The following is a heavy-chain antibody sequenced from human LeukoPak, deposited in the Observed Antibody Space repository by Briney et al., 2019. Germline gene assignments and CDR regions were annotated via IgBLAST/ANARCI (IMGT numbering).Heavy chain of an antibody. J-gene: IGHJ4*02. CDR1: GGSISSYY. CDR3: ARGGQTYGYRYYFDY. D-gene: IGHD4-17*01. Sequence: PSETLSLTCTVSGGSISSYYWSWIRQPPGKGLEWIGYIYHSGSTNYNPSLKSRVTISVDTSKNQFSLKLSSVTAADTAVYYCARGGQTYGYRYYFDYWGQGTLVTVSS. V-gene: IGHV4-59*01. CDR2: IYHSGST.